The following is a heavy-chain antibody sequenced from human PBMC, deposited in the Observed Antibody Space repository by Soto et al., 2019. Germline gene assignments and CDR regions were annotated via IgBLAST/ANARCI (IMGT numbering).Heavy chain of an antibody. CDR2: IYYSGST. CDR3: ARISRDGYNYGLNYFDY. V-gene: IGHV4-39*01. CDR1: GGSISSSSYY. J-gene: IGHJ4*02. Sequence: SETLSLTCTVSGGSISSSSYYWGWIRQPPGKGLEWIGSIYYSGSTYYNPSLKSRVTISVDTSKNQFSLKLSSVTAADTAVYYCARISRDGYNYGLNYFDYWGQGTLVTVSS. D-gene: IGHD5-12*01.